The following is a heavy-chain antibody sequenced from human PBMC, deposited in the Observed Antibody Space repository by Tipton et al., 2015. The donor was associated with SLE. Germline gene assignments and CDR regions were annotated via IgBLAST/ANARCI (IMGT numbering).Heavy chain of an antibody. Sequence: LRLSCTVSGGSFSSGGSYWSWIRQHPGKGLEWIGYIYYSGSTYYNPSLKNRITISVGTSKNQFSLKLSSVTAADTAVYYCARGSNYYAYWGQGTLVTVSS. D-gene: IGHD3-22*01. CDR1: GGSFSSGGSY. J-gene: IGHJ4*02. CDR3: ARGSNYYAY. V-gene: IGHV4-31*03. CDR2: IYYSGST.